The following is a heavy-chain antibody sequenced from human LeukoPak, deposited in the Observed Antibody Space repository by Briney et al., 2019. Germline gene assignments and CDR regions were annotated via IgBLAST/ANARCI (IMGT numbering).Heavy chain of an antibody. D-gene: IGHD4-23*01. CDR2: IKKDGSEK. CDR3: ARYIETPRRDLDY. Sequence: GGSLRLSCEASGFTLSSYWMSWVRQAPGKGLEWVARIKKDGSEKHYVDSVKGRFTISRDNAKNSVYLQMSALRAEDTAVYYCARYIETPRRDLDYWGQGTLVTVSS. V-gene: IGHV3-7*01. J-gene: IGHJ4*02. CDR1: GFTLSSYW.